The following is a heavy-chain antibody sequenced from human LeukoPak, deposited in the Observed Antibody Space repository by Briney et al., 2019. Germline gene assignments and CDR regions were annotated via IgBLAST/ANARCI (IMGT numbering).Heavy chain of an antibody. CDR1: GYTFTGYY. D-gene: IGHD3-3*01. CDR3: ARAYYDFWSGYYKPRYFDY. J-gene: IGHJ4*02. Sequence: ASVKVSCKASGYTFTGYYMHWVRQAPGQGLEWTGWINPNSGGTNYAQKFQGRVTMTRDTSISTAYMELSRLRSDDTAVYYCARAYYDFWSGYYKPRYFDYWGQGTLVTVSS. CDR2: INPNSGGT. V-gene: IGHV1-2*02.